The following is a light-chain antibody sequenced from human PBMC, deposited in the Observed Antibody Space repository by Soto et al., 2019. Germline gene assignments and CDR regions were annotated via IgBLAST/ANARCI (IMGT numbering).Light chain of an antibody. CDR1: QSVSSN. CDR2: GAS. J-gene: IGKJ1*01. V-gene: IGKV3-15*01. Sequence: EIVMTQSPATLSVSPGERATLSCRASQSVSSNLALYQQKPGQAPRLLIYGASTRATGIPARFSGRGSGTADSLTISSPESEDFAVNYCQQQNTWPPWTFGQGTKVEIK. CDR3: QQQNTWPPWT.